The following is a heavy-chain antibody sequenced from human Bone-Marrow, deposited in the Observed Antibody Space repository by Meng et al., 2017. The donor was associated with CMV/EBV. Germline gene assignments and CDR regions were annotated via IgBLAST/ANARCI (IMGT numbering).Heavy chain of an antibody. J-gene: IGHJ6*02. CDR1: GYTFTTYD. V-gene: IGHV7-4-1*01. D-gene: IGHD3-3*01. CDR3: ARLFHTTLGTNYYYGMDV. Sequence: ASVKVSCKASGYTFTTYDINWVRQATGQGLEWMGWFNTYTGIPTYAQGFTGRFVFSLDTSVSTAYLQICSLKAEDTAVYYCARLFHTTLGTNYYYGMDVWGPGTTVTVSS. CDR2: FNTYTGIP.